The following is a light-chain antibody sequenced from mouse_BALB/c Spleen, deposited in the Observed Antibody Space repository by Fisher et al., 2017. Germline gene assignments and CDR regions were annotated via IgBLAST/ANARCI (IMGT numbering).Light chain of an antibody. CDR2: STS. J-gene: IGKJ1*01. Sequence: IVITQTTAIMSASPGEKVTMTCSASSSVSYMHWYQQKPGSSPKLWIYSTSNLASGVPSRFSGSGSGTFYSLTISSVEAEDAADYYCHQWSSYRTFGGGTKLEIK. V-gene: IGKV4-80*01. CDR1: SSVSY. CDR3: HQWSSYRT.